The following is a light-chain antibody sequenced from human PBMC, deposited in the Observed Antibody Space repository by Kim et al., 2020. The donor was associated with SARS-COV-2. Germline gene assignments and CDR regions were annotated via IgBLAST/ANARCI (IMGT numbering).Light chain of an antibody. CDR2: LNSDGSH. Sequence: VKLTCTLSSGHNSYAIAWHQQQPEKGPRYLMKLNSDGSHSKGDGIPDRFSGSSSGAERYLTISSLQSEDEADYYCQTWGTGIHVVFGGGTQLTVL. CDR1: SGHNSYA. V-gene: IGLV4-69*01. CDR3: QTWGTGIHVV. J-gene: IGLJ2*01.